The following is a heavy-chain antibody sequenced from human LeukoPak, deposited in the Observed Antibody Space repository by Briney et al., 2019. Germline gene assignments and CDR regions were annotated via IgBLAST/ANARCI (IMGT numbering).Heavy chain of an antibody. CDR1: GFTFSSYW. J-gene: IGHJ5*02. CDR3: TKSDWFDP. V-gene: IGHV3-74*01. Sequence: GGSLRLSCAASGFTFSSYWMHWVRQAPGKGLVWVSRIKNDGSSTSYADSVKGRFTISRDNAKNTLYLQMNSLRVEDTAMYYCTKSDWFDPWGQGTLVVVSS. CDR2: IKNDGSST.